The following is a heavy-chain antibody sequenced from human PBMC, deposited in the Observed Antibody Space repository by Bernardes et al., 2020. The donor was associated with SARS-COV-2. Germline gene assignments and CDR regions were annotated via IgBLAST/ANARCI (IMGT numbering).Heavy chain of an antibody. V-gene: IGHV7-4-1*02. J-gene: IGHJ6*02. CDR1: GYTFTSYA. D-gene: IGHD6-19*01. CDR2: INTNTGNP. Sequence: ASVQVSCKASGYTFTSYAMNWVRQAPGQGLEWMGWINTNTGNPTYAQGFTGRFVFSLDTSVSTAYLQISSLKAEDTAVYYCARDWTIAVAGYYYYYGMDVWGQGTTVTVSS. CDR3: ARDWTIAVAGYYYYYGMDV.